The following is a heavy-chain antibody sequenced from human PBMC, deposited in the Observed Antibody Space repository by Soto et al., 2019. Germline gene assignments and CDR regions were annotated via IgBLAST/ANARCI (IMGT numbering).Heavy chain of an antibody. Sequence: PGGSLRLSCAASVFTFSSYGMRWVRQAPGKGLEWVAVISYDGSNKYYADSVKGRFTISRDNSKNTLYLQMNSLRAEDTAVYYCAKDSGGPTHYYYGMDVWGQGTTVTVSS. J-gene: IGHJ6*02. CDR2: ISYDGSNK. V-gene: IGHV3-30*18. CDR1: VFTFSSYG. D-gene: IGHD1-26*01. CDR3: AKDSGGPTHYYYGMDV.